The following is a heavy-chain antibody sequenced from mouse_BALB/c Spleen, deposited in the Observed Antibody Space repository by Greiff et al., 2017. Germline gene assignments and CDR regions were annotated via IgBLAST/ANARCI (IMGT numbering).Heavy chain of an antibody. CDR1: GFTFSSFG. CDR3: AREATDAMDY. D-gene: IGHD3-2*02. Sequence: EVKLMESGGGLVQPGGSRKLSCAASGFTFSSFGMHWVRQAPEKGLEWVAYISSGSSTIYYADTVKGRFTISRDNPKNTLFLQMTSLRSEDTAMYYCAREATDAMDYWGQGTSVTVSS. V-gene: IGHV5-17*02. J-gene: IGHJ4*01. CDR2: ISSGSSTI.